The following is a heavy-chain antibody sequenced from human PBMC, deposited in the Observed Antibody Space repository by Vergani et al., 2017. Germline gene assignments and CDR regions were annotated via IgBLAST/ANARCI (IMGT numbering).Heavy chain of an antibody. CDR1: GFTFSNYG. CDR2: ISYDGSNK. CDR3: ATVDY. D-gene: IGHD5-12*01. V-gene: IGHV3-30*03. Sequence: VQLLESGGGLVQPGGSLRLSCAASGFTFSNYGMHWVRQAPGKGLEWVAVISYDGSNKYYADSVKGRFTISRDNSKNTLYLQMNSLRADDTAVYYCATVDYWGQGTLVTVSS. J-gene: IGHJ4*02.